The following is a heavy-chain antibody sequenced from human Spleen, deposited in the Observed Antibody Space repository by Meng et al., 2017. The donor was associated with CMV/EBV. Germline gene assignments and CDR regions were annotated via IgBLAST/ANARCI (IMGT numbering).Heavy chain of an antibody. CDR3: ARTYDIVHDPFDI. CDR1: GYSFTDYY. Sequence: ASVKVSCKASGYSFTDYYMNWVRQAPGEELQWMGWINPDSGGTTYAQKFQGRVSMTRDTSISTAYMELSRLRSDDTALYYCARTYDIVHDPFDIWGQGTMVTVSS. CDR2: INPDSGGT. D-gene: IGHD5-12*01. J-gene: IGHJ3*02. V-gene: IGHV1-2*02.